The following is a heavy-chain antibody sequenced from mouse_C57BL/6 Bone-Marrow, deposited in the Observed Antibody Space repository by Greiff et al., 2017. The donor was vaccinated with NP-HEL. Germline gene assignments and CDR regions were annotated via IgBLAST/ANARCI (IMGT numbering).Heavy chain of an antibody. V-gene: IGHV14-4*01. CDR2: IDPENGDT. D-gene: IGHD1-1*01. CDR3: TIYYYGSSSDY. Sequence: PEQGLEWIGWIDPENGDTEYASKFQGKATITADTSSNTAYLQLSSLTSEDTAVYYCTIYYYGSSSDYWGQGTTLTVSS. J-gene: IGHJ2*01.